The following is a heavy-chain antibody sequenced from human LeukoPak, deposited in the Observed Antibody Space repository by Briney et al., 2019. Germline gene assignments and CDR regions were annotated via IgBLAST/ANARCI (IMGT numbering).Heavy chain of an antibody. J-gene: IGHJ6*02. Sequence: GGSLRLSCDASGLTFKNSAMHWVRQAPGKGLEYVSGISGNGGSTYYANAVKGRFTISRDNSKNTVYLQMGSLRVEDMAIYYCARWYNSLDVWGQGTTVTVSS. CDR3: ARWYNSLDV. CDR2: ISGNGGST. D-gene: IGHD1-1*01. CDR1: GLTFKNSA. V-gene: IGHV3-64*01.